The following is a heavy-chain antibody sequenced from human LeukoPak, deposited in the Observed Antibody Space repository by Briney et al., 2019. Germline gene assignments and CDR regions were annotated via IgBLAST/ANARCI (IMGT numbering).Heavy chain of an antibody. CDR1: GFTFSNYA. Sequence: PGGSLRLSCAASGFTFSNYAMSWVRQAPGKGLEWVSAISGSGGSTCYADSVKGRFTISRDKSKNTLYLQMNSLRAEDTAVYYCAKDLSLYCGGDCYRNEFYFDYWGQGTLVTVSS. CDR2: ISGSGGST. J-gene: IGHJ4*02. D-gene: IGHD2-21*02. CDR3: AKDLSLYCGGDCYRNEFYFDY. V-gene: IGHV3-23*01.